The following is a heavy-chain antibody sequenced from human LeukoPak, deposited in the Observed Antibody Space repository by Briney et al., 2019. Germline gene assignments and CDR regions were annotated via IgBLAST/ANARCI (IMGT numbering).Heavy chain of an antibody. J-gene: IGHJ4*02. CDR1: GFTFSSYW. CDR2: VKQDGSEK. CDR3: ARDHEFASDY. V-gene: IGHV3-7*01. Sequence: GGSLRLSCAAFGFTFSSYWMSWVRQAPGKGLEWVANVKQDGSEKYYVDSVKGRFTISRDNAKNSLYLQMNSLRAEDTAVYYCARDHEFASDYWGQGTLVTVSS.